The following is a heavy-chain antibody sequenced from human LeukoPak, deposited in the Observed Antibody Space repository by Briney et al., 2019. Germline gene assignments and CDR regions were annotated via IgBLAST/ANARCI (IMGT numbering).Heavy chain of an antibody. CDR1: GFTFSSYA. CDR3: ARDRVEEAIPDAFDI. D-gene: IGHD2-15*01. CDR2: ISYDGSNK. J-gene: IGHJ3*02. V-gene: IGHV3-30-3*01. Sequence: QTGGSLRLSCAASGFTFSSYAMHWVRQAPGKGLEWVAVISYDGSNKYYADPVKGRFTISRDNSKNTLYLQMNSLRAEDTAVYYCARDRVEEAIPDAFDIWGQGTMVTVSS.